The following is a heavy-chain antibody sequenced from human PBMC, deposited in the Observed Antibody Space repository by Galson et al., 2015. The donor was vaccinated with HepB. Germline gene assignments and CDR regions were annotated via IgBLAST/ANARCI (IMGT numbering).Heavy chain of an antibody. V-gene: IGHV1-69*10. CDR2: IIPIFGIA. J-gene: IGHJ5*02. D-gene: IGHD2-2*01. CDR3: ARQVSVVPAASGPNWFDP. Sequence: SVKVSCKASGGTFSSYAISWVRQAPGQGLEWMGGIIPIFGIANYAQKFQGRVTITADKSTSTAYMELSSLRSEDTAVYYCARQVSVVPAASGPNWFDPWGQGTLVTVSS. CDR1: GGTFSSYA.